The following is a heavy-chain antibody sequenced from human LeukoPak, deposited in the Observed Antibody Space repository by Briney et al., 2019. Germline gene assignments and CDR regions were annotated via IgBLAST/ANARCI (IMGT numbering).Heavy chain of an antibody. CDR1: GYTFTSYA. CDR3: ARDFHYYDSSGYYPGY. Sequence: ASVKVSCKASGYTFTSYAMHWVRQAPGQRLEWMGWINAGNGNTKYSQKFQGRDTITRDTSASTAYMELSSLRSEDTAVYYCARDFHYYDSSGYYPGYWGQGTLVTVSS. D-gene: IGHD3-22*01. CDR2: INAGNGNT. J-gene: IGHJ4*02. V-gene: IGHV1-3*01.